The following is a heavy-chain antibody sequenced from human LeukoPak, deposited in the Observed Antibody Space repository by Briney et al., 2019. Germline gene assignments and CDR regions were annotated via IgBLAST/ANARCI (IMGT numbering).Heavy chain of an antibody. CDR2: IYYSGST. D-gene: IGHD2-15*01. V-gene: IGHV4-61*08. CDR3: ATNRVGSGLDAFDI. J-gene: IGHJ3*02. CDR1: GGSISSGGYS. Sequence: PSETLSLTCAVSGGSISSGGYSWSWLRQPPGKGLEWIGYIYYSGSTNYNPSLKSRVTISVDTSKNQFSLKLSSVTAADTAVYYCATNRVGSGLDAFDIWGQGTMVTVSS.